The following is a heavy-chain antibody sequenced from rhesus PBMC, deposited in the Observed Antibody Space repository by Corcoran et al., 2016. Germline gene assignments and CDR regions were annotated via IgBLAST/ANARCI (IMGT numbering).Heavy chain of an antibody. CDR1: GGSISDSSR. CDR3: ARGLYYNFWSGYYSSGLDS. J-gene: IGHJ6*01. D-gene: IGHD3-3*01. V-gene: IGHV4S10*01. CDR2: FYGSSTST. Sequence: QVQLQESGPGVVKPSETLSLTCAVSGGSISDSSRWSWIRPPPGKGPGGNGYFYGSSTSTNYNPSLKSRVTISKDTSKNQFSLKLSSVTAADTAVYYCARGLYYNFWSGYYSSGLDSWGQGVVVTVSS.